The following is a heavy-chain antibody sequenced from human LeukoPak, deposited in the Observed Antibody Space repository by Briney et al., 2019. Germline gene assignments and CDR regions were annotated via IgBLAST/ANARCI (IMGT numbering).Heavy chain of an antibody. Sequence: ASVKVSCKVSGYTLTELSMHWVRQAPGKGLEWMGGFDPEDGETIYAQKFQGRVTMTEDTSTDTAYMELSSLRSEDTAVYYCATPSGYDILTPHPFDIWGQGTMVTVSS. V-gene: IGHV1-24*01. CDR3: ATPSGYDILTPHPFDI. CDR2: FDPEDGET. D-gene: IGHD3-9*01. CDR1: GYTLTELS. J-gene: IGHJ3*02.